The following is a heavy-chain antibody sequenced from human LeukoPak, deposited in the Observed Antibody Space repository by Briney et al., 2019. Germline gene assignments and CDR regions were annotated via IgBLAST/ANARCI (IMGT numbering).Heavy chain of an antibody. CDR3: AKDNWRSSWYLFDY. Sequence: GGSLRLSCAASGFTFSSYGMHWVRQAPGKGLEWVAFIRYDGSNKYYADSVKGRFTISRDNSKNTLYLQMNSLRAEDTAVYYCAKDNWRSSWYLFDYWGQGTLVTVSS. CDR1: GFTFSSYG. CDR2: IRYDGSNK. D-gene: IGHD6-13*01. J-gene: IGHJ4*02. V-gene: IGHV3-30*02.